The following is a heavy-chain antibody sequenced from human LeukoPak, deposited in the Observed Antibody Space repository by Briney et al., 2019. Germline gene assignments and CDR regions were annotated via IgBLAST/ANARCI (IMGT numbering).Heavy chain of an antibody. CDR1: GFTLSSYA. CDR3: ARVGEAKVGATTGEFDY. J-gene: IGHJ4*02. V-gene: IGHV3-30*01. Sequence: PGGSLRLSCAASGFTLSSYAMHWVRQAPGKGLEWVAVISYDGRNKYYADSVKGRFTISRDNSKSTLYLQMNSLRAEDTAVYYCARVGEAKVGATTGEFDYWGQGTLVTVSS. CDR2: ISYDGRNK. D-gene: IGHD1-26*01.